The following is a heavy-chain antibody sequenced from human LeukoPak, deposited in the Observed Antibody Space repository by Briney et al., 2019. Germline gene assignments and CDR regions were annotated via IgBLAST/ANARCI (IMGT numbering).Heavy chain of an antibody. J-gene: IGHJ6*03. CDR2: IYTNGST. CDR1: GGSISSGSYY. V-gene: IGHV4-61*02. D-gene: IGHD6-25*01. Sequence: SETLSLTCTVSGGSISSGSYYWSWIRQPAGKGLEWIGRIYTNGSTNYNPSLKSRVTISVDTSRNQSSLKLSSLTAADPAVYYCARHTPSGYYYYYTAVWGKGTTVTVSS. CDR3: ARHTPSGYYYYYTAV.